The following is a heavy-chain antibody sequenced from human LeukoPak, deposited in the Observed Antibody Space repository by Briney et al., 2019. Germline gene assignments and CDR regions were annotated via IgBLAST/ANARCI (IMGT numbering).Heavy chain of an antibody. D-gene: IGHD3-22*01. CDR2: ISSSGSTI. CDR3: AREAPNYYDSSGYYSWFDP. J-gene: IGHJ5*02. Sequence: GGSLRLSCAASGFTFSSYEMNWVRQAPGKGLEWVSYISSSGSTIYYADSVKGRFTISRDNAKNSLYLQMNSLRAEDTAVYYCAREAPNYYDSSGYYSWFDPWGQGTLVTVSS. CDR1: GFTFSSYE. V-gene: IGHV3-48*03.